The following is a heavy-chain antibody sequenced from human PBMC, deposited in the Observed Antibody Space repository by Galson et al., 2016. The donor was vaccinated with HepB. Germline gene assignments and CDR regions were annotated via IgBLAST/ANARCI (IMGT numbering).Heavy chain of an antibody. V-gene: IGHV1-69*13. CDR2: IIPFFGPA. CDR1: GGTFSSYA. D-gene: IGHD1-26*01. CDR3: ARRGGSYYYFDY. Sequence: SVKVSCKASGGTFSSYAISWVRQAPGQGLKWMGGIIPFFGPANYAQKFQGRVTITADESTSTVYMELRSLRSEETAVYYCARRGGSYYYFDYWGQGTLVTVSS. J-gene: IGHJ4*02.